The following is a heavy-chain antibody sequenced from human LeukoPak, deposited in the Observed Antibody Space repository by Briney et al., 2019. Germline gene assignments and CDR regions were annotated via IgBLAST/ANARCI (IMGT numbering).Heavy chain of an antibody. Sequence: ASVKVSCKVSGYTXTELSMHGVRQAPGKGLEWMGGFDPEDGETIYAQKFQGRVTMTEDTSTDTAYMELSSPRSEDTAVYYCATVLAGKIIEENWFDPWGQGTLVTVSS. CDR2: FDPEDGET. CDR3: ATVLAGKIIEENWFDP. J-gene: IGHJ5*02. CDR1: GYTXTELS. D-gene: IGHD6-13*01. V-gene: IGHV1-24*01.